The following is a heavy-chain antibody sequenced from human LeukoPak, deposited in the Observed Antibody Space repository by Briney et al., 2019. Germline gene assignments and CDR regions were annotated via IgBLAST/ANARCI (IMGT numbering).Heavy chain of an antibody. V-gene: IGHV3-23*01. CDR3: AKGDRGSYGLFDY. Sequence: GGSLRLSCAASGFTFSSYAMSWVRQAPGKGLEWVSALSGSGGSTYYADSVKGRFTISRDNSKNTLYLQMNSLRVEDAAVYYCAKGDRGSYGLFDYWGQGTLVTASS. CDR2: LSGSGGST. D-gene: IGHD3-10*01. J-gene: IGHJ4*02. CDR1: GFTFSSYA.